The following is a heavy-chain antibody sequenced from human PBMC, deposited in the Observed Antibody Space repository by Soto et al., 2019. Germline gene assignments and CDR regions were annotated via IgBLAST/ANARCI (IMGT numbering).Heavy chain of an antibody. Sequence: PSETLSLTCAVYGGSFSGYYWSWIRQPPGKGLEWIGEINHSGSTNYNPSLKSRVTISVDTSKNQFSLKLSSVTAADTAVYYCARRVHHYDFWSGRRAWFDPWGQGTLVTVSS. CDR2: INHSGST. V-gene: IGHV4-34*01. CDR3: ARRVHHYDFWSGRRAWFDP. CDR1: GGSFSGYY. D-gene: IGHD3-3*01. J-gene: IGHJ5*02.